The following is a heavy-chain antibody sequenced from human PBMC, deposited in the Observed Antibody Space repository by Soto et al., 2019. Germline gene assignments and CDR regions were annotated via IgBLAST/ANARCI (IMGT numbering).Heavy chain of an antibody. Sequence: QVQLVESGGGVVQPGRSLRLSCAASGFTFSRFTMHWVRQAPGKGLEWVAVTSYDGSTKYYADSVKGRFTISRDNSKNTLYLQMNSLRAEDTAVYYCAKDGGFDYGFWYFDLRGRGTLVTVSS. D-gene: IGHD4-17*01. CDR1: GFTFSRFT. CDR3: AKDGGFDYGFWYFDL. V-gene: IGHV3-30-3*01. CDR2: TSYDGSTK. J-gene: IGHJ2*01.